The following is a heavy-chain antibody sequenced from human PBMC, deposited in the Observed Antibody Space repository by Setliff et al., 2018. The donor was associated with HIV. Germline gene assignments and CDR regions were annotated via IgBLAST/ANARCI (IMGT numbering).Heavy chain of an antibody. V-gene: IGHV3-21*05. CDR3: ARPSLLGGDSTTPYDC. CDR2: ISSSSGHT. CDR1: GFTLSTYS. Sequence: PGGSLRLSCAASGFTLSTYSMNWVRQAPGKGLEWISYISSSSGHTNYAESVKGRFTISRDNAKNSLYLQMTSLRAEDTAVYYCARPSLLGGDSTTPYDCWGQGTLVTVSS. D-gene: IGHD2-2*01. J-gene: IGHJ4*02.